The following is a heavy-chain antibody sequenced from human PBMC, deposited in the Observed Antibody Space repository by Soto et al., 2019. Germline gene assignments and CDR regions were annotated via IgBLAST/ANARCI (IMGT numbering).Heavy chain of an antibody. V-gene: IGHV3-30*18. CDR2: ISYDGGNK. D-gene: IGHD3-10*01. J-gene: IGHJ4*02. Sequence: PGGSLRLSCAASGFTFSSYGMHWVRQAPGKGLEWVAVISYDGGNKYYADSVKGRFTISRDNSKNTLYLQMNSLRAEDTAVYYCAKDFRVGGWPDYWGQGTLVTVSS. CDR1: GFTFSSYG. CDR3: AKDFRVGGWPDY.